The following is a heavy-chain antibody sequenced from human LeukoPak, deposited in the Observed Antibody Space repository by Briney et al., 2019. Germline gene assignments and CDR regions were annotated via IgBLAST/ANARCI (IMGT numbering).Heavy chain of an antibody. CDR3: ARLGSDYYDSSGYYSDY. CDR2: IYYSGST. V-gene: IGHV4-39*01. J-gene: IGHJ4*02. Sequence: SETLSLTCTVSGGSISSYYWGWIRQPPGKGLEWIGSIYYSGSTYYNPSLKSRVTISVDTSKNQFSLKLSSVTAADTAVYYCARLGSDYYDSSGYYSDYWGQGTLVTVSS. D-gene: IGHD3-22*01. CDR1: GGSISSYY.